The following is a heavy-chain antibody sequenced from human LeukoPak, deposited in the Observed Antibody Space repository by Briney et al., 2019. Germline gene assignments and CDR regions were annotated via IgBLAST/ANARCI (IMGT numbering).Heavy chain of an antibody. V-gene: IGHV3-53*01. Sequence: PGGSLRLSCVVSGFSISYNYMSWVRQAPGKGLEWVSVIYSAGDSYYGDAVKGRFIISKDNSKNTVYLQMNRLRPEDTAVYYCASHYCSAGSCYFDNWGQGTLVTVSS. D-gene: IGHD2-8*02. CDR2: IYSAGDS. J-gene: IGHJ4*02. CDR1: GFSISYNY. CDR3: ASHYCSAGSCYFDN.